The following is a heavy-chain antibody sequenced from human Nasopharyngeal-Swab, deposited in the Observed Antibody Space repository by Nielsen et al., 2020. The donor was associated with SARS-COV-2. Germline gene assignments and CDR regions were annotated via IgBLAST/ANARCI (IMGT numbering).Heavy chain of an antibody. V-gene: IGHV4-59*01. J-gene: IGHJ6*03. CDR2: VYYSGST. Sequence: SQTLSLTCTVSAGSTSSYYWNWVRQPPGKGLEWNAYVYYSGSTKYNPSPKAQFTLSVERPKNQVSLKLTSVTAADTAVYYCARGDILTPYCYMDVGGRGTTVAVSS. CDR1: AGSTSSYY. CDR3: ARGDILTPYCYMDV. D-gene: IGHD3-9*01.